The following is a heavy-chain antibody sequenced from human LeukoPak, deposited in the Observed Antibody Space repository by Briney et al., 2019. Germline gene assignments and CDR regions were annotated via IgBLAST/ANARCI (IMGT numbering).Heavy chain of an antibody. CDR3: ARDPHCGSTSCLSYFDY. D-gene: IGHD2-2*01. V-gene: IGHV3-64*01. CDR2: ISSDGGVT. Sequence: GGSLRLSCAASGFAFSSHAMHWVRQAPGKGLEYVSAISSDGGVTYYANSVKGRFTISRDNSKNTVHLQMGSLRGEDMAVYYCARDPHCGSTSCLSYFDYWGQGTLVTVSS. CDR1: GFAFSSHA. J-gene: IGHJ4*02.